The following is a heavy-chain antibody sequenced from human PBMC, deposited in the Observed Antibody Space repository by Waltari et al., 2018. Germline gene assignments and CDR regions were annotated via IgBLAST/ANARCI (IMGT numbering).Heavy chain of an antibody. D-gene: IGHD3-10*01. CDR2: IRSKAYGGTT. Sequence: EVQLVESGGGLVQPGRSLRLSCTASGFTFGDYAMSWVRQAPGKGLGWVGFIRSKAYGGTTEYAASVKGRFTISRDDSKSIAYLQMNSLKTEDTAVYYCTRGLWFGELYVYWGQGTLVTVSS. CDR3: TRGLWFGELYVY. V-gene: IGHV3-49*04. CDR1: GFTFGDYA. J-gene: IGHJ4*02.